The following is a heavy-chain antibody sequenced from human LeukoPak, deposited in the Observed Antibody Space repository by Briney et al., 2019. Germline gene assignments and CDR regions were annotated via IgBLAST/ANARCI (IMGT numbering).Heavy chain of an antibody. CDR2: IIPIFSTA. CDR3: ARDLSYEGAFDI. CDR1: GGTFSSYA. V-gene: IGHV1-69*13. Sequence: ASVKVSCKASGGTFSSYAISWVRQAPGQGLEWMGGIIPIFSTANYAQKFQGRVTITADESTSTAYMELSSLRSEDTAVYYCARDLSYEGAFDIWGQGTMVTVSS. J-gene: IGHJ3*02. D-gene: IGHD5-12*01.